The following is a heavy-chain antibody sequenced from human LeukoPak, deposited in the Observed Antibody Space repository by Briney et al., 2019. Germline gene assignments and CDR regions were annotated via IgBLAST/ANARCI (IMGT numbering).Heavy chain of an antibody. J-gene: IGHJ4*02. Sequence: GGSLRLSCTASGFTVSSIYMSWVRQAPGKGLEWVGRIKSKSDGGATDYAAPVKGRFTISRDDSKNTLYLQMHSLTVEDTALYYCTTHIVVVTSLYYLDDWGQGTLVTVSS. V-gene: IGHV3-15*01. CDR2: IKSKSDGGAT. CDR3: TTHIVVVTSLYYLDD. CDR1: GFTVSSIY. D-gene: IGHD2-21*02.